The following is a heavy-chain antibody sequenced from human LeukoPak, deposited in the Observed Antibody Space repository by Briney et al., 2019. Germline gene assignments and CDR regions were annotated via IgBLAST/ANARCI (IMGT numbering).Heavy chain of an antibody. CDR3: ASGGYCSGGSCS. J-gene: IGHJ5*02. V-gene: IGHV4-39*01. CDR2: IYYSGST. Sequence: KPSETLSLTCTVSGGSISSSSYYWGWIRQPPGKGLEWIGSIYYSGSTYYNPSLKSRVTISVDTSKNQFSLKLSSVTAADTAVYYCASGGYCSGGSCSWGQGTLVTVSS. D-gene: IGHD2-15*01. CDR1: GGSISSSSYY.